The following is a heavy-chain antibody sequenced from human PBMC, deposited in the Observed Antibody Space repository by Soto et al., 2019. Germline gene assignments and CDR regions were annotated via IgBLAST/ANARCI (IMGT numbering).Heavy chain of an antibody. CDR3: ARDRTRYPFDP. CDR1: GGSVISGSYY. CDR2: IYYSGST. Sequence: SETLSLTCTFSGGSVISGSYYWSWIRQPPGKGLEWIGYIYYSGSTNYNPSLKSRVTISVDTSKNQFSLKLSSVTAADTAVYYCARDRTRYPFDPWGQGTLVTVSS. D-gene: IGHD2-2*01. J-gene: IGHJ5*02. V-gene: IGHV4-61*01.